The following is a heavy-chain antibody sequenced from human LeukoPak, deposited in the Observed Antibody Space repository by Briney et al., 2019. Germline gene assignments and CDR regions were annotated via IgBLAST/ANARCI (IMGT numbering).Heavy chain of an antibody. CDR3: ARHSGYSYGDLDY. CDR1: GGSISSSSYY. D-gene: IGHD5-18*01. Sequence: SETLSLTXTVSGGSISSSSYYWGWIRQPPGKGLDWIGSIYYSGSTYYNPSLKSRVTISVDTSKNQFSLKLSSVTAADTAVYYCARHSGYSYGDLDYWGQGTLVTVSS. V-gene: IGHV4-39*01. CDR2: IYYSGST. J-gene: IGHJ4*02.